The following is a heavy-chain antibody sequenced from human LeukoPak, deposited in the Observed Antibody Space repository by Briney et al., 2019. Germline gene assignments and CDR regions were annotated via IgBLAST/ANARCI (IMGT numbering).Heavy chain of an antibody. D-gene: IGHD4-17*01. CDR3: ARTGSTVTMLYPFDH. V-gene: IGHV4-59*01. J-gene: IGHJ4*02. CDR2: TYYSGST. Sequence: SETLSLTCTVSGXSIRSYYGSWIRQPPGKGLEWIGYTYYSGSTNYNPSLKSRVSISVDTSKNQFSLKLSSVTAADTAVYYCARTGSTVTMLYPFDHWGQGTLVTVSS. CDR1: GXSIRSYY.